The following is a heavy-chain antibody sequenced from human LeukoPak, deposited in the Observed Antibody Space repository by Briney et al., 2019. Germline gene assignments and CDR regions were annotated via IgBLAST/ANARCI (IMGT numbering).Heavy chain of an antibody. CDR1: GSTFSSYA. D-gene: IGHD2-2*02. Sequence: RSGGSLRLSCAASGSTFSSYAMSWVRQAPGKGLEWVSAISGSGGSTYYADSVKGRFTISRDNSKNTLYLQMNSLRAEDTAVYYCAKRARGDCSSTSCYTGGYWGQGTLVTVSS. CDR2: ISGSGGST. CDR3: AKRARGDCSSTSCYTGGY. V-gene: IGHV3-23*01. J-gene: IGHJ4*02.